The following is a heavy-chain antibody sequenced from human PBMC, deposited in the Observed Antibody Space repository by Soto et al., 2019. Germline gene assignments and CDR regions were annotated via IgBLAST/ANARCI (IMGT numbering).Heavy chain of an antibody. Sequence: NPSETLSLTCTVSGGSISSSSYYWGWIRQPPGKGLEWIGSIYYSGSTYYNPSLKSRVTISVDTSKNQFSLKLSSVTAADTAVYYCARHPAGSFDYWGQGTLVTVSS. J-gene: IGHJ4*02. CDR3: ARHPAGSFDY. V-gene: IGHV4-39*01. D-gene: IGHD3-10*01. CDR2: IYYSGST. CDR1: GGSISSSSYY.